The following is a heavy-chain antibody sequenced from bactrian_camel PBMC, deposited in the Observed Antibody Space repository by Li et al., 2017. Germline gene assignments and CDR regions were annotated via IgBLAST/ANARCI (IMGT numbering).Heavy chain of an antibody. V-gene: IGHV3S40*01. Sequence: QLVESGGGLVQPGVSLRLSCAASGFTFSSYAMSWVRQTPGKGLEWVSGISTGGGVTAYGDSVKGRFTISRDNAKNMVYLQMDDLKPEDTGDYYCVTTYDGSMGQGTQVTVS. CDR2: ISTGGGVT. CDR1: GFTFSSYA. D-gene: IGHD2*01. J-gene: IGHJ4*01.